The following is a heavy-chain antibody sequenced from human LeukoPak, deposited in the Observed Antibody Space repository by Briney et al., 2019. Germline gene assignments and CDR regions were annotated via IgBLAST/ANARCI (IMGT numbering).Heavy chain of an antibody. J-gene: IGHJ6*02. D-gene: IGHD2-2*01. CDR1: GFSVNSYN. CDR3: ARDNAGAYGMDV. Sequence: GGSLRLSCEASGFSVNSYNMNWVRQAPGKGLEWVSSINGGSNDIYYADSMEGRFTISRDNAKNSLYLQMNSLRAEDTAVYYCARDNAGAYGMDVWGQGTTVTVSS. V-gene: IGHV3-21*01. CDR2: INGGSNDI.